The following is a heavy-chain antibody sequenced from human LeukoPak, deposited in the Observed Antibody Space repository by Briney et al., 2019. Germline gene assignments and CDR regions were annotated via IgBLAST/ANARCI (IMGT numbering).Heavy chain of an antibody. J-gene: IGHJ3*01. V-gene: IGHV1-69*05. D-gene: IGHD4-17*01. CDR1: GGTFSSYA. CDR2: IIPIFGTA. CDR3: AKDPNGDYIGAFDF. Sequence: GASVKVSCKASGGTFSSYAISWVRQAPGQGLEWMGGIIPIFGTANYAQKFQGRVTITTDESTSTAYMELSSLRSEDTAVYYCAKDPNGDYIGAFDFLGRGTMVTVSS.